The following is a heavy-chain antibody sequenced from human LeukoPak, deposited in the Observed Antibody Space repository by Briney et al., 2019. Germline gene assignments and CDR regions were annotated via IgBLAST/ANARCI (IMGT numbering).Heavy chain of an antibody. CDR1: GGSFSSYY. CDR2: IYYSGST. Sequence: SETLSLTCAVYGGSFSSYYWGWIRQPPGKGLEWIGSIYYSGSTYYNPSLESRVTISVDTSKNQFSLKLSSVTAADTAVYYCARHLDSRRVWFGELSAFDPWGQGTLVTVSS. J-gene: IGHJ5*02. V-gene: IGHV4-39*01. CDR3: ARHLDSRRVWFGELSAFDP. D-gene: IGHD3-10*01.